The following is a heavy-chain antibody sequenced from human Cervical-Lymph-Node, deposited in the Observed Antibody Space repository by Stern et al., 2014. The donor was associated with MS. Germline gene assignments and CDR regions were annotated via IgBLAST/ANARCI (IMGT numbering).Heavy chain of an antibody. D-gene: IGHD1-26*01. CDR2: IYYSGSP. CDR3: ARESRWEPPNRGAFDI. V-gene: IGHV4-31*01. Sequence: QLQLQESGPGLGKPSQTLSLTCTVSGGSISSGGYYWSWIRQHPGKGLEGIGYIYYSGSPYYNPSLKSLVTISVDTSKNQFSLKLSSVTAADTAVYYCARESRWEPPNRGAFDIWGQGTMVTVSS. CDR1: GGSISSGGYY. J-gene: IGHJ3*02.